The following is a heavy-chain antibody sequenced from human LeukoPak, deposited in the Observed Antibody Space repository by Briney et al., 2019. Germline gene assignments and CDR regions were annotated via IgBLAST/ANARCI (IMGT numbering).Heavy chain of an antibody. CDR3: AKHAVVGIITLRDAFDI. CDR2: ISGSGGST. J-gene: IGHJ3*02. V-gene: IGHV3-23*01. CDR1: GFTFSSYA. D-gene: IGHD3-9*01. Sequence: GGSLRLSCAASGFTFSSYAMSWVRQAPGKGLEWVSAISGSGGSTYYADSVKGRFTISRDNSKNTLYLQMNSLSAEDTAVYYCAKHAVVGIITLRDAFDIWGQGTMVTVSS.